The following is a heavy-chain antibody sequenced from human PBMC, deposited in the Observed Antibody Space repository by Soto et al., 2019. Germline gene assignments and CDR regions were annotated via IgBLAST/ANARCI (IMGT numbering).Heavy chain of an antibody. CDR1: GGSISSGDYY. Sequence: SETLSLTCTVSGGSISSGDYYWSWIRQPPGKGLEWIGYIYYSGSTYYNPSLKSRVTISVDTSKNQFSLKLGSVTAADTAVYYCARGYCSSNSCYDYYGMDVWGQGTTVTAP. V-gene: IGHV4-30-4*01. CDR2: IYYSGST. D-gene: IGHD2-2*01. CDR3: ARGYCSSNSCYDYYGMDV. J-gene: IGHJ6*02.